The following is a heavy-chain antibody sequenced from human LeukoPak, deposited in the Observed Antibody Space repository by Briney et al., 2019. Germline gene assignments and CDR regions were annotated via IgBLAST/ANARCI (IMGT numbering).Heavy chain of an antibody. D-gene: IGHD2-2*01. V-gene: IGHV3-74*01. Sequence: GGSLRLSCAASGFTFSSYWMHWVRHAPGKGLVWVSRINTDGSNTTYADSVKGRFTISRDNAENMVYLQMNSLRAEDTAVYYCVLFVVPGGWGQGTLVTVSS. CDR3: VLFVVPGG. CDR1: GFTFSSYW. J-gene: IGHJ4*02. CDR2: INTDGSNT.